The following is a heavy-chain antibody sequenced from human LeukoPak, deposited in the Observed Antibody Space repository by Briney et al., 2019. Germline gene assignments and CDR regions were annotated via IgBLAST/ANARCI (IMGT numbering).Heavy chain of an antibody. CDR1: GFTFSIYA. CDR3: AKDPVRYGSGIDY. J-gene: IGHJ4*02. V-gene: IGHV3-23*01. Sequence: GGSLRLSCAASGFTFSIYAMSWVRQAPGKGLEWVSAITASGHTTYYADSVKGRFTISRDNSKNTLYLQMNSLRAEDSAVYYCAKDPVRYGSGIDYWGQGTLVTVSS. D-gene: IGHD3-10*01. CDR2: ITASGHTT.